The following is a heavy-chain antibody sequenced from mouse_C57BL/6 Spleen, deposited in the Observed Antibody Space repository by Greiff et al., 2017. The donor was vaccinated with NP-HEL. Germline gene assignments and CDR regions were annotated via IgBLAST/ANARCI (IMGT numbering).Heavy chain of an antibody. CDR2: IYPGSGNT. V-gene: IGHV1-76*01. CDR1: GYTFTDYY. CDR3: ATMITTGDYFDY. J-gene: IGHJ2*01. Sequence: QVQLQQSGAELVRPGASVKLSCKASGYTFTDYYINWVKQRPGQGLEWIARIYPGSGNTYYNEKFKGKATLTAEKSSSTAYMQLSSLTSEDSAVYFCATMITTGDYFDYWGQGTTLTVSS. D-gene: IGHD2-4*01.